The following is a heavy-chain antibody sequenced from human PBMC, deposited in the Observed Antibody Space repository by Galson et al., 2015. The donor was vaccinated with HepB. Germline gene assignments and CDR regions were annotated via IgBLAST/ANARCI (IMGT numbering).Heavy chain of an antibody. J-gene: IGHJ4*02. D-gene: IGHD6-19*01. Sequence: SLRLSCAASGFTFSSYGMNWIRQAPGKGLEWVAVITCDGSNKYYADSVKGRFTISRDNSKNTLYLQMNSLRAEDTAVYYCAKIRQWLGPFDYWGQGTLVTVSS. V-gene: IGHV3-30*18. CDR1: GFTFSSYG. CDR2: ITCDGSNK. CDR3: AKIRQWLGPFDY.